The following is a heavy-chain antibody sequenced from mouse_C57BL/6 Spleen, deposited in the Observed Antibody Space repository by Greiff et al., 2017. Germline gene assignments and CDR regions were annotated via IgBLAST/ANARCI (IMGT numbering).Heavy chain of an antibody. J-gene: IGHJ1*03. CDR3: ARSVVASYWYFDV. CDR2: INPSNGGT. D-gene: IGHD1-1*01. CDR1: GYTFTSYW. Sequence: QVQLQQPGTELVKPAASVKLSCKASGYTFTSYWMHWVKQRPGQGLEWIGNINPSNGGTNYNEKFKSKATLTVDKSSSTAYMQLSSLTSEDSAVYYCARSVVASYWYFDVWGTGTTVTVSS. V-gene: IGHV1-53*01.